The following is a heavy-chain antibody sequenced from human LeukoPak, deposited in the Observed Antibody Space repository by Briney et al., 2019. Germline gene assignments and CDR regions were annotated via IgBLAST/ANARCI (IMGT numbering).Heavy chain of an antibody. CDR2: IRYDGSNK. CDR1: GFTFSSYG. V-gene: IGHV3-30*02. J-gene: IGHJ4*02. Sequence: GGSLRLSCAASGFTFSSYGMHWVRQAPGKGLEWVAFIRYDGSNKYYADSVKGRFTISRDNSKNTLYLQMNNLRAEDTAVFYCAKDRSPYSFDYWGQGTLVTVSS. CDR3: AKDRSPYSFDY.